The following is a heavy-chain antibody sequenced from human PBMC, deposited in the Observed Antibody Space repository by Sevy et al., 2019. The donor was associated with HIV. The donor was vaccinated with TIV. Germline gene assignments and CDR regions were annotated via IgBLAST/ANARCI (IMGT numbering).Heavy chain of an antibody. J-gene: IGHJ6*02. D-gene: IGHD5-12*01. Sequence: GGSLRLSCAASGFTFINHAMHWVRQAPGKGLEWVTVISYEGSNKYYADSVKGRFTISRDTSKSTVYLQMDSLRAEDTAVYYCARDLNSGYANYYYYGMDVWGQGTTVAVSS. CDR2: ISYEGSNK. CDR1: GFTFINHA. CDR3: ARDLNSGYANYYYYGMDV. V-gene: IGHV3-30*04.